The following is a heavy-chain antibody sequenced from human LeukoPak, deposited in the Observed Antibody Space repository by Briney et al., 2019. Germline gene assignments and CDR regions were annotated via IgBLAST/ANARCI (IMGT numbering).Heavy chain of an antibody. Sequence: PSETLSLTCTVSGYSISSGYYWGWIRQPPGKGLEWIGSIYHSGSTYYNPSLKSRVTISVDTSKNQFSLKLSSVTAADTAVYYCARVPYSDTWYPDYWGQGTLVTVSS. D-gene: IGHD6-13*01. CDR3: ARVPYSDTWYPDY. V-gene: IGHV4-38-2*02. CDR1: GYSISSGYY. CDR2: IYHSGST. J-gene: IGHJ4*02.